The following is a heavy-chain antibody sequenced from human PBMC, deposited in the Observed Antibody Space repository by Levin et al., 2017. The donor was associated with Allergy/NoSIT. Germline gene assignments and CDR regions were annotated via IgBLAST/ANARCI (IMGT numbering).Heavy chain of an antibody. V-gene: IGHV3-21*01. CDR1: GFTFSSYS. CDR2: ISSSSSYI. Sequence: GESLKISCAASGFTFSSYSMNWVRQAPGKGLEWVSSISSSSSYIYYADSVKGRFTISRDNAKNSLYLQMNSLRAEDTAVYYCARGSYGLGYYDYGMDVWGQGTTVTVSS. J-gene: IGHJ6*02. CDR3: ARGSYGLGYYDYGMDV. D-gene: IGHD3-10*01.